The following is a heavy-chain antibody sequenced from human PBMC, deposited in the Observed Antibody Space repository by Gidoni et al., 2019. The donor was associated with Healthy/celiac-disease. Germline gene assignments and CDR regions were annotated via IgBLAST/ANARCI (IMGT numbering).Heavy chain of an antibody. V-gene: IGHV1-2*04. Sequence: QVQLVQSGAEVKKPGASVKVSCQASGYTFTGYYMHWVRQAPGQGLEWMGWINPNSGGTNYAQKFQGWVTMTRDTSISTAYMELSRLRSDDTAVYYCARDQVPAAMGGWFDPWGQGTLVTVSS. CDR2: INPNSGGT. J-gene: IGHJ5*02. CDR1: GYTFTGYY. D-gene: IGHD2-2*01. CDR3: ARDQVPAAMGGWFDP.